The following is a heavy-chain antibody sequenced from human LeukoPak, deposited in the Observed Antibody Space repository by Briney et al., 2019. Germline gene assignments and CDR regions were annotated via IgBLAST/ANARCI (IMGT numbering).Heavy chain of an antibody. V-gene: IGHV1-18*01. J-gene: IGHJ3*02. CDR3: ARESSYSSSWYGTSDAFDI. CDR2: ISAYNGNT. D-gene: IGHD6-13*01. CDR1: GYTFTSYG. Sequence: ASVKVSCKASGYTFTSYGISWVRQAPGQGLEWMGWISAYNGNTNYAQKLQGRVTMTTDTSTSTAYMELRGLRSDDTAVYYCARESSYSSSWYGTSDAFDIWGQGTMVTVSS.